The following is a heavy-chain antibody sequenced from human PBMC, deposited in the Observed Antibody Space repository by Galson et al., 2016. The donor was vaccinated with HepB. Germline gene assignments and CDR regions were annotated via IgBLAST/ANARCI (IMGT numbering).Heavy chain of an antibody. CDR3: AKDPFQSWGS. Sequence: SLRLSCAAPGLTVNTDYISIVRQAPGKGLEWLSVIYPGGDTYYTDPVRGRFIVSTDAAKKTLFFQMNSLRAEDTAVYYCAKDPFQSWGSWGLGTLVTVSS. V-gene: IGHV3-53*01. D-gene: IGHD3-16*01. CDR2: IYPGGDT. J-gene: IGHJ5*02. CDR1: GLTVNTDY.